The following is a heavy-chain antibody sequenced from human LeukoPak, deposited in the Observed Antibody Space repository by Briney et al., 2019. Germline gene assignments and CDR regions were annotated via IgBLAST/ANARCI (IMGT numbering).Heavy chain of an antibody. CDR1: GFTVSSNY. Sequence: GGSLRLSCAASGFTVSSNYMSWVRQAPGKGLEWVSVIYSGGSTYYADSVKGRFTISRDNSKNTLYLQMNSLRAEDTAVYYCARGLFEYSNSGVFDYWGQGTLVTVSS. D-gene: IGHD6-6*01. V-gene: IGHV3-66*01. J-gene: IGHJ4*02. CDR2: IYSGGST. CDR3: ARGLFEYSNSGVFDY.